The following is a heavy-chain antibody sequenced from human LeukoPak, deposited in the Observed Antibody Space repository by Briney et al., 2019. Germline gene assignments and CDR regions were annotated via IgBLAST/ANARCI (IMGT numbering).Heavy chain of an antibody. J-gene: IGHJ5*02. CDR3: ARLRSTESGSYNWFDP. D-gene: IGHD1-26*01. CDR1: GGTLSSYS. CDR2: IIPIVGLT. V-gene: IGHV1-69*02. Sequence: SVKVSCKASGGTLSSYSISWIRQAPGQGLELMGRIIPIVGLTNYAPRFQGRVTITADKDTTTAYMELSGLRSEDTAVYYCARLRSTESGSYNWFDPWGQGTLVTVSS.